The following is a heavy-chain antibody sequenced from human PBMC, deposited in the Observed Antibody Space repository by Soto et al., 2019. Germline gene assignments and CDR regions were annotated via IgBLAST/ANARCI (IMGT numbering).Heavy chain of an antibody. D-gene: IGHD4-4*01. CDR3: AKCFRNYAADNFDN. V-gene: IGHV3-23*01. CDR1: GFTFNNYA. Sequence: EVQLLESGGGLVQPGGSLRLSCAASGFTFNNYAMSWVRQAPGKGLEWVSTITGGGAGTYYADSVKGRFTISRDNSNNMIYLQMNSLRVEDTALYYCAKCFRNYAADNFDNWGQGTLVTVSS. CDR2: ITGGGAGT. J-gene: IGHJ4*02.